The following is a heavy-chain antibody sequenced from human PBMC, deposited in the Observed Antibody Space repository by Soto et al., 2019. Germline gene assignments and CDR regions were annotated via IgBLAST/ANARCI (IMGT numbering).Heavy chain of an antibody. Sequence: SETLSLTCTVSGGSISSSSYYWGWIRQPPGKGLEWIGSIYYSGSTYYNPSLKSRVTISVDTSKNQFSLKLSSVTAADTAVYYCARRHGSGSGRAVWFDPWGQGTLVTVSS. D-gene: IGHD3-10*01. J-gene: IGHJ5*02. CDR2: IYYSGST. V-gene: IGHV4-39*01. CDR1: GGSISSSSYY. CDR3: ARRHGSGSGRAVWFDP.